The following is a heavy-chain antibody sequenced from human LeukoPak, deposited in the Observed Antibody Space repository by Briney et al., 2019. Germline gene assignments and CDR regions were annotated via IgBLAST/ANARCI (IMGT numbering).Heavy chain of an antibody. D-gene: IGHD2-15*01. J-gene: IGHJ3*02. CDR3: ARIRVGAFDI. CDR1: GGSISSYY. Sequence: SETLSLTCTVSGGSISSYYWSWIRQPPGKGLEWIGYIYYSGSTNYNPSLKSRVTISVDTSKSQFSLKLSSVTAADTAVYYCARIRVGAFDIWGQGTMVTVSS. V-gene: IGHV4-59*01. CDR2: IYYSGST.